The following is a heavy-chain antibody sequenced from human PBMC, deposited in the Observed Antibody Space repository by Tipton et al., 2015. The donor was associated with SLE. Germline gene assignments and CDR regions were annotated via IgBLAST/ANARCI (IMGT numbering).Heavy chain of an antibody. Sequence: QLVQSGGGVVQPGRSLRLSCAASGFTFSYYWMHWVRQAPGKGLEWVSTISDSGGKTDYTNSVKGRFTISRDNSENTLYLQMSSLRVDDTAVYCCAKAHIAVVIAIGEYWGQGTLVTVSS. CDR1: GFTFSYYW. CDR3: AKAHIAVVIAIGEY. J-gene: IGHJ4*02. CDR2: ISDSGGKT. V-gene: IGHV3-23*04. D-gene: IGHD2-21*01.